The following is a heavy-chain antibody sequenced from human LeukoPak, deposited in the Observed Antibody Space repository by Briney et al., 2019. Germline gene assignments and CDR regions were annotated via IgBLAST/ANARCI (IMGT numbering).Heavy chain of an antibody. J-gene: IGHJ5*02. V-gene: IGHV3-30*18. CDR2: ISYDGSNK. CDR3: AKNPGSFSP. Sequence: GGSLRLSCAASGFTFSSYGMHWVRQAPGKGLEWVAVISYDGSNKYYADSVKGRFTISRDNSKNTLYLQMNSLRAEDAAVYYCAKNPGSFSPWGQGTLVTVSP. D-gene: IGHD3-10*01. CDR1: GFTFSSYG.